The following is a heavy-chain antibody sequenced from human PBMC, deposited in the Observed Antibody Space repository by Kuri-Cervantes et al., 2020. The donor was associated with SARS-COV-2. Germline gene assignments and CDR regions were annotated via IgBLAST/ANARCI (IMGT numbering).Heavy chain of an antibody. V-gene: IGHV4-61*09. CDR2: LDTSGST. CDR3: ARMSYTGWYYFDY. Sequence: LRLSCAVSGVSVSGGTYYWSWIRQPAGKGLEWIGHLDTSGSTTYNPSLKSRVTISVDTSKNQVSLRLTSATAADTAVYYCARMSYTGWYYFDYWGQGTLVTVSS. CDR1: GVSVSGGTYY. J-gene: IGHJ4*02. D-gene: IGHD6-19*01.